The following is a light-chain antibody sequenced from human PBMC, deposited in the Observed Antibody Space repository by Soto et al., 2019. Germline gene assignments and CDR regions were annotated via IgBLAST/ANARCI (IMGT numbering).Light chain of an antibody. V-gene: IGKV3-15*01. J-gene: IGKJ5*01. CDR1: QTVDNF. CDR2: DVS. CDR3: QQYNNWPFS. Sequence: EIVLTQSPVIVSLSPGERATLSCRASQTVDNFLAWYQQKSGQSPRLLIYDVSIRATGVPARFSGTGSETDFTLTISGLQSEDSAVYFCQQYNNWPFSFGQGTRLEIK.